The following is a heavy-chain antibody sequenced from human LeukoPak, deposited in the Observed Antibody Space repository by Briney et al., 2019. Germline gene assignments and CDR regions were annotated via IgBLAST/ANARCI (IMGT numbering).Heavy chain of an antibody. CDR1: GFTFSSYA. Sequence: GGSLRLSCAASGFTFSSYAMHWVRQAPGKGLEWVAVISYDGSNKYYADSVKGRFTISRDNSKNTLYLQMNSLRAEDTAVYYYASWSRDGYNGVFDYWGQGTLVTVSS. CDR2: ISYDGSNK. V-gene: IGHV3-30*04. CDR3: ASWSRDGYNGVFDY. D-gene: IGHD5-24*01. J-gene: IGHJ4*02.